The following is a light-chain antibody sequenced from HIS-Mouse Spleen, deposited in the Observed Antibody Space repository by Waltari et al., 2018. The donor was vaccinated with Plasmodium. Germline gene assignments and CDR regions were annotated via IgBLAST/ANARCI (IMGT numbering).Light chain of an antibody. V-gene: IGKV1-39*01. CDR3: QQNYNTWT. Sequence: DIQMTQSPSSLSASVGDRVTIPCRASQSISSYLNWYQQKPGKAPKLLIYAASSLQSGVPSRFSVSGSGTDFTLTISSLQPEDFATYYCQQNYNTWTFGQGTKVEIK. J-gene: IGKJ1*01. CDR2: AAS. CDR1: QSISSY.